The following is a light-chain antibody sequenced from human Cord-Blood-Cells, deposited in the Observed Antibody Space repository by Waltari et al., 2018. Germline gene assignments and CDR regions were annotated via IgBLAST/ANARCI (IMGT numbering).Light chain of an antibody. CDR1: QSVLYSSNNKNY. J-gene: IGKJ2*01. CDR3: QQYYSTPYT. Sequence: IVMTQSPDPLPVSLGEGATINCNSSQSVLYSSNNKNYLAWYQQKPGQPPKLLIYWASTRESGVPDRFSGSGSGTDFTLTISSLQAEDVAVYYCQQYYSTPYTFGQGTKLEIK. CDR2: WAS. V-gene: IGKV4-1*01.